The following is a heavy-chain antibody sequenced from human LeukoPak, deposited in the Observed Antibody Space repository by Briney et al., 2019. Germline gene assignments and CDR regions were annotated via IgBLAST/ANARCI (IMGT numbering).Heavy chain of an antibody. J-gene: IGHJ4*02. CDR3: ARAARNYDFWSGYY. V-gene: IGHV3-21*01. CDR2: ISSSSSYI. CDR1: GFTFSSYG. Sequence: GGSLRLSCAASGFTFSSYGMHWVRQAPGKGLEWVSSISSSSSYIYYADSVKGRFTISRDNAKNSLYLQMNSLRAEDTAVYYCARAARNYDFWSGYYWGQGTLVTVSS. D-gene: IGHD3-3*01.